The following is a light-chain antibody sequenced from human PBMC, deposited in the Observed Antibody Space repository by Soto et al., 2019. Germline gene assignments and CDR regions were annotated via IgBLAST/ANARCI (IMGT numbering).Light chain of an antibody. CDR1: QSVSTY. V-gene: IGKV3-20*01. CDR3: QQYGSSPRT. CDR2: AAS. Sequence: EIVLAQSPATLSLSPGERATLSCRASQSVSTYLAWYQQKPGQAPRLLIHAASTRAVGIPVRFSGGGSGTDFTLTISRLEPEDFAVYYCQQYGSSPRTFGQGTKVDIK. J-gene: IGKJ1*01.